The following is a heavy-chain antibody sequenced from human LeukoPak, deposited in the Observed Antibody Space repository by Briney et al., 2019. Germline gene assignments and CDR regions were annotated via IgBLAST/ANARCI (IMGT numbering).Heavy chain of an antibody. CDR1: GFTISANF. J-gene: IGHJ4*02. CDR3: ARDLSGYSYGFGGDL. V-gene: IGHV3-66*01. Sequence: GGSLRLSCAASGFTISANFMSWVRQAPGKGLEWVSIMYSVGSTFYADSVKGRFTISRDPSKNSLDLQMDSLRVDDTAVYYCARDLSGYSYGFGGDLWGQGTPVTVSS. CDR2: MYSVGST. D-gene: IGHD5-18*01.